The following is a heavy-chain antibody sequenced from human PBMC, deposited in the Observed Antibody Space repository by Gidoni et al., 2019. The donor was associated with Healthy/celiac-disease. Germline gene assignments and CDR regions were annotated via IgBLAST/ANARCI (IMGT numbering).Heavy chain of an antibody. V-gene: IGHV1-69*06. D-gene: IGHD3-3*01. J-gene: IGHJ6*02. CDR3: ASAIDFWSGYWV. Sequence: QVQLVQSGAEVKKPGSSVKVSCKASGGTFSSYAISWVRQAPGQGLEWMGGFIPIFGTANYAQKFQGRVTITADKATSTAYMELSSLSSDDTAVYYCASAIDFWSGYWVWGQGTTVTVS. CDR1: GGTFSSYA. CDR2: FIPIFGTA.